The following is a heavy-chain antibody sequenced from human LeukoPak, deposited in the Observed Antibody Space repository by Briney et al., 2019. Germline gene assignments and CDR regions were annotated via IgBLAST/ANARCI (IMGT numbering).Heavy chain of an antibody. CDR1: GYTFTGYY. CDR3: ARGRMDGDYVDY. Sequence: ASVTVSCKASGYTFTGYYMHWVRQAPGQGLEWMGWINPNSGGTNYAQKFQGRVTMTRDTSISTAYMELSRLRSDVTAVYYCARGRMDGDYVDYWGQGTLVTVSS. CDR2: INPNSGGT. J-gene: IGHJ4*02. V-gene: IGHV1-2*02. D-gene: IGHD4-17*01.